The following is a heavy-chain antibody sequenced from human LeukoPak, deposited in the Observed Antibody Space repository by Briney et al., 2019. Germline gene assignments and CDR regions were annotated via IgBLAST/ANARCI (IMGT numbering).Heavy chain of an antibody. D-gene: IGHD6-13*01. J-gene: IGHJ4*02. Sequence: GGSLRLSCAASGFTFDDYAMHWVRQVPGKGLEWVSGISWNSGSIGYADSVKGRFTISRDNAKNSLYLQMNSLRAEDTALYYCARGAAAGTPAYDYWGQGTLVTVSS. CDR1: GFTFDDYA. CDR3: ARGAAAGTPAYDY. CDR2: ISWNSGSI. V-gene: IGHV3-9*01.